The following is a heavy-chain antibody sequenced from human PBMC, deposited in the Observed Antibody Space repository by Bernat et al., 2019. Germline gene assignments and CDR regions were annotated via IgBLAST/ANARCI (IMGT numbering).Heavy chain of an antibody. J-gene: IGHJ4*02. V-gene: IGHV5-51*01. D-gene: IGHD2-21*02. CDR3: ARHACGGDCYSDY. Sequence: EVQLVQSGAEVKKPGESLKISCKGSGYSFSTHWIAWVRQMPGKGLECMGIIYPGDSDTKYSPSFQGQVTISADKSINTAYLQLSGLKASDTAMYYCARHACGGDCYSDYWDQGTLVTVSS. CDR2: IYPGDSDT. CDR1: GYSFSTHW.